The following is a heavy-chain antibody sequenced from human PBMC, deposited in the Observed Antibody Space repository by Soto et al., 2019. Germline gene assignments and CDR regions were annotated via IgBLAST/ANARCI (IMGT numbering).Heavy chain of an antibody. V-gene: IGHV4-30-2*01. CDR1: GGSINSGDYS. J-gene: IGHJ5*02. Sequence: SETLSLTCTVSGGSINSGDYSWTWIRQPPGKGLEWIGYIYHTGTTYYKMSLKSRVNISVDRSKKQFSLKLSSVTAADTAFYYCARGINYYDSSGDSWFDPWGQGTLVTVAS. CDR2: IYHTGTT. CDR3: ARGINYYDSSGDSWFDP. D-gene: IGHD3-22*01.